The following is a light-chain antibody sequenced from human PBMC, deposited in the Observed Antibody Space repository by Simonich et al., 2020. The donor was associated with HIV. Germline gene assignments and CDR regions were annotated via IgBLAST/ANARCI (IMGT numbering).Light chain of an antibody. V-gene: IGKV3-15*01. CDR2: GAS. Sequence: EIVMTQSPATLSVSPGERATLSCRASQSVSSNLAWYQQKPGQSPRLLIYGASTRATGIPAMFSGSGSGTEFTLTISSLQSEDFAVYYCQQYNGYSLTFGGGTKVEIK. J-gene: IGKJ4*01. CDR3: QQYNGYSLT. CDR1: QSVSSN.